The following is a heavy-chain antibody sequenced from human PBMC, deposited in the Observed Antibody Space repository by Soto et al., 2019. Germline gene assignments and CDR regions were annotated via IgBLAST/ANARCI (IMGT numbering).Heavy chain of an antibody. J-gene: IGHJ4*02. Sequence: GGSLRLSCAASGFTFSSYAMSWVRQAPGKGLEWVSAISGSGGSTYYADSVKGRFTISRDNSKNTLYLQMNSLRAEDTAVYYCAKDKGVVVPAAMRVPFGYWGQGTLVTVSS. V-gene: IGHV3-23*01. D-gene: IGHD2-2*01. CDR1: GFTFSSYA. CDR2: ISGSGGST. CDR3: AKDKGVVVPAAMRVPFGY.